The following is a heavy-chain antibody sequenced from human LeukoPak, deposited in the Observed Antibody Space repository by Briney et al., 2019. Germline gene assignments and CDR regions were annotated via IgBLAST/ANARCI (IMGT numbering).Heavy chain of an antibody. J-gene: IGHJ4*02. Sequence: GGSLRLSCAASGFTFSSYAMNWVRQAPGKGLEWVSAITGSGGTTYYADSVRGRFTISRDNSKNTLYLQMNSLRAEDTAIYYCAKSRSEVVVAAANYWGQGTLIAVSS. D-gene: IGHD2-15*01. CDR1: GFTFSSYA. CDR3: AKSRSEVVVAAANY. CDR2: ITGSGGTT. V-gene: IGHV3-23*01.